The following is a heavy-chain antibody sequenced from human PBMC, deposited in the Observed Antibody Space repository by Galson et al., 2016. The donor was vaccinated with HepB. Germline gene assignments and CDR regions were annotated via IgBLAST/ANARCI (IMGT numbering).Heavy chain of an antibody. J-gene: IGHJ4*02. Sequence: SVKVSCKGSGYTFNSYTMNWVRQAPGQGLEWMGWINTHTGNPTYAPGFAGRFVFSLDTSVSTAYLQINSLKAEDTAVYYCAKAGTYYGSESRPGAHWGQGTLVTVSS. CDR2: INTHTGNP. D-gene: IGHD3-10*01. CDR3: AKAGTYYGSESRPGAH. CDR1: GYTFNSYT. V-gene: IGHV7-4-1*02.